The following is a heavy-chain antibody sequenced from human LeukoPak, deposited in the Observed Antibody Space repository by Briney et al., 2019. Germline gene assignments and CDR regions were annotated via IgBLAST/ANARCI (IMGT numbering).Heavy chain of an antibody. CDR3: ARSGGRWLQFDY. Sequence: SETLSLTCTVSGGSISSYYWSCIRQPPGNGLEWIGYIYYSGSTNYNPSLKSRVTISVDTSKNQFSLKLSSVTAADTAVYYCARSGGRWLQFDYWGQGTLVTVSS. D-gene: IGHD5-24*01. CDR2: IYYSGST. J-gene: IGHJ4*02. CDR1: GGSISSYY. V-gene: IGHV4-59*01.